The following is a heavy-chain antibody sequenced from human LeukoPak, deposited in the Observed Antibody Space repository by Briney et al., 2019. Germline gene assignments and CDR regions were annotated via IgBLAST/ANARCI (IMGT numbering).Heavy chain of an antibody. CDR3: ARLRTGDLDYTMGV. Sequence: SETLSLTCTVSGGSISSSSYYWGWIRQPPGLGLGWIGSIYYTGTTYYTPSLKGRITISVDTSENQFSLNLNSVTAADTAVYYCARLRTGDLDYTMGVWGQGTTVTVSS. D-gene: IGHD1-1*01. J-gene: IGHJ6*02. CDR1: GGSISSSSYY. V-gene: IGHV4-39*01. CDR2: IYYTGTT.